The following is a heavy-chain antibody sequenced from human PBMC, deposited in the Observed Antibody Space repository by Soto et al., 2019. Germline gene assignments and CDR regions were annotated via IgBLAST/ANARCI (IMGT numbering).Heavy chain of an antibody. D-gene: IGHD3-10*01. Sequence: SETLSLTCTVSGGSISSYYWSWIRHPPGQGMEWIGYIYYSGSTNYNPSLKSRVTISVDTSKNQFSLKLSSVTAADTAVYYCARADYYGSGAYYRDYSYYVQDIWGKGTRVTISS. J-gene: IGHJ6*04. CDR1: GGSISSYY. V-gene: IGHV4-59*01. CDR3: ARADYYGSGAYYRDYSYYVQDI. CDR2: IYYSGST.